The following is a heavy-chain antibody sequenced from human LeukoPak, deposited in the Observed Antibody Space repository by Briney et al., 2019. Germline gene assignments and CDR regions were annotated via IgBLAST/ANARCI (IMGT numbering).Heavy chain of an antibody. J-gene: IGHJ6*03. V-gene: IGHV3-33*06. CDR3: AKDGDAGTSYYFDYMDV. CDR1: GFTFSDYG. D-gene: IGHD7-27*01. CDR2: IWHDGSNK. Sequence: GGSLRLSCAASGFTFSDYGMHWVRQATGKGLEWVAVIWHDGSNKYYADSVQGLFTISRDSSKNTLYLQMNSLRAEDTAVYYCAKDGDAGTSYYFDYMDVWGKGTTVTVSS.